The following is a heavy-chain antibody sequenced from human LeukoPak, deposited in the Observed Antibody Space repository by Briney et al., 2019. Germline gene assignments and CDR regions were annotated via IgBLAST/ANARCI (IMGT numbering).Heavy chain of an antibody. D-gene: IGHD6-19*01. CDR1: GYTFTSYY. J-gene: IGHJ4*02. CDR2: INPSGGST. Sequence: ASVKVSCKASGYTFTSYYMHWVRQAPGQGLEWMGIINPSGGSTSYAQKFQGRVTMTRDMSTSTVYVELSSLRSEDTAVYYCAREGGWYRVFDYWGQGTLVTVSS. CDR3: AREGGWYRVFDY. V-gene: IGHV1-46*01.